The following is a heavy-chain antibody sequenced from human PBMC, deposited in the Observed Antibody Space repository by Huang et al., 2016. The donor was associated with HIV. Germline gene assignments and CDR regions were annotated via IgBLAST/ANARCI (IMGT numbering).Heavy chain of an antibody. Sequence: QVQLQESGPGLVKPSETLSLTCTVSGGSISSSTYYWGWIRQPPGKGLEWIGTIYYSGATYSNPSLKSRVTLSVDTSKNQFSLNLSSVTAADTAVYYCARIPGNFDYFSAFDVWGQGTMVAVSP. V-gene: IGHV4-39*01. CDR1: GGSISSSTYY. CDR3: ARIPGNFDYFSAFDV. J-gene: IGHJ3*01. D-gene: IGHD3-9*01. CDR2: IYYSGAT.